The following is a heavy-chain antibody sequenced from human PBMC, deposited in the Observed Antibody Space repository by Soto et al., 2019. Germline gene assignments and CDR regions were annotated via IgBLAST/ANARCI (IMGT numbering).Heavy chain of an antibody. Sequence: ASVKVSCKASGYTFTNYGISWVRQSPGQGLKWMGWISAYNDNTNYAQKLQGRVTMTTDTSTSTAYMELRSLRSDDAAVYYCAIYGLEIVVVPAPAESAFDIWGQGTMVTVSS. J-gene: IGHJ3*02. CDR1: GYTFTNYG. CDR3: AIYGLEIVVVPAPAESAFDI. CDR2: ISAYNDNT. V-gene: IGHV1-18*01. D-gene: IGHD2-2*01.